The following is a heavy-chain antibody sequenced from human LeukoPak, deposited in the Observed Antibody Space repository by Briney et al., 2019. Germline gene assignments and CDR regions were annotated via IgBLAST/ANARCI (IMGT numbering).Heavy chain of an antibody. V-gene: IGHV4-4*02. Sequence: PSETLSLTCAVSGGSISSSNWWSWVRQPPGKGLEWIGEIYHSGSTNYNPSLKSRVTISVDTSKNQFSLKLSSVTAADTAVYYCARGGLAVAHDYWGQGTLVTVSS. J-gene: IGHJ4*02. CDR2: IYHSGST. D-gene: IGHD6-19*01. CDR3: ARGGLAVAHDY. CDR1: GGSISSSNW.